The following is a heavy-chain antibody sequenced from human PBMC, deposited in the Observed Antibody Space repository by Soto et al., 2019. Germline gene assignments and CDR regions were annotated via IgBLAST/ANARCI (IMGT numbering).Heavy chain of an antibody. D-gene: IGHD3-10*01. J-gene: IGHJ5*02. Sequence: PSETLSLTCTVSGGSISSYYWSWIRQPPGKGLEWIGYIYYSGSTNYNPSLKSRVTISVDTSKNQFSLKLSSVTAADTAVYYCARSYYYGSGSREYWFDPWGQGTLVTVSS. CDR1: GGSISSYY. CDR2: IYYSGST. V-gene: IGHV4-59*01. CDR3: ARSYYYGSGSREYWFDP.